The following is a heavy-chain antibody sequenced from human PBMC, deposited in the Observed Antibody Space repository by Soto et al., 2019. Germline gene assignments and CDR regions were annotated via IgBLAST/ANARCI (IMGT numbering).Heavy chain of an antibody. D-gene: IGHD1-26*01. V-gene: IGHV5-51*01. J-gene: IGHJ4*01. CDR1: GFTFTTYW. CDR2: IYPGDSDT. Sequence: LGESLKISCKGSGFTFTTYWIGWVRQMPGKGLEWMGIIYPGDSDTRYSPSFQGHVTISADKSISTAYLQWSSLKASDTALYFCARRGGTYYDYWGHGTLVTVSS. CDR3: ARRGGTYYDY.